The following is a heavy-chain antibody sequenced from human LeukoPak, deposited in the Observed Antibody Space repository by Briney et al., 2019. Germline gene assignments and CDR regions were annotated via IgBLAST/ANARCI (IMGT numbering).Heavy chain of an antibody. CDR1: GFTVSSNY. D-gene: IGHD6-19*01. J-gene: IGHJ4*02. CDR3: ASAESRYSSGWTS. Sequence: GGSLRLSCAASGFTVSSNYMSWVRQAPGKGLEWVSVIYSGGSTYYADSVKGRFTISRDNSKNTLYLQMNSLRAEDTAVYYCASAESRYSSGWTSWGQGTLVTVSS. V-gene: IGHV3-66*01. CDR2: IYSGGST.